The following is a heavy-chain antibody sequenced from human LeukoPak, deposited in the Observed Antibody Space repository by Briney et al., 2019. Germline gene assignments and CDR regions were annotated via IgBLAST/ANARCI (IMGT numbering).Heavy chain of an antibody. V-gene: IGHV1-2*06. J-gene: IGHJ6*02. CDR1: GYTFTGYY. Sequence: ASVKVSCKASGYTFTGYYMHWVRQAPGQGLEWMGRINPNSGGTNYAQKFQGRVTVTRDTSISTAYMELSRLRSDDTAVYYCAREVDSSGWGAGMDVWGQGTTVTVSS. CDR2: INPNSGGT. D-gene: IGHD6-19*01. CDR3: AREVDSSGWGAGMDV.